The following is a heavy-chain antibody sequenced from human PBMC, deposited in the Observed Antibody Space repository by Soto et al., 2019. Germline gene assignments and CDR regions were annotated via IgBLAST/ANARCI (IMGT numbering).Heavy chain of an antibody. CDR1: AACLRSGGYY. CDR2: IYDTGST. V-gene: IGHV4-31*03. D-gene: IGHD3-3*02. J-gene: IGHJ4*02. Sequence: SETLSLTCSLSAACLRSGGYYCSWHRQSPGKGLECIGPIYDTGSTFYSPSRKSRLTISLNTSKNQYTLDLRSATAADMAIYDSTRIEMASIRWRRGTMGTVCS. CDR3: TRIEMASIR.